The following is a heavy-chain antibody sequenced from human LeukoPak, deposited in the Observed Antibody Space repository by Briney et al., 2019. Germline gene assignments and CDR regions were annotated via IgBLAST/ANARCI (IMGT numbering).Heavy chain of an antibody. CDR2: IKSKTDGGTT. Sequence: GGSLRLSCAASGFTFSNAWMSWVRQAPGKGLEWVGRIKSKTDGGTTDFAAPVKGRFTISRDDSKNTLYLQMDSLKTEDTAVYYCTTDGRLYCSSTSCWFDYWGQGTLVTVSS. V-gene: IGHV3-15*01. D-gene: IGHD2-2*01. CDR1: GFTFSNAW. J-gene: IGHJ4*02. CDR3: TTDGRLYCSSTSCWFDY.